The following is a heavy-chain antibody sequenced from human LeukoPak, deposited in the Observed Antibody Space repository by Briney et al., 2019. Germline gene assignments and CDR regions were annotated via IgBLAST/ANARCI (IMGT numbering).Heavy chain of an antibody. Sequence: SETLSLTCTVSGYSISTNNYWGWIRQPPGKGLEWIGSLYHSGSTYYNPSLKSRVTISVDTSKNQFSLRMNSLTAADTAVYYCARDSPSITMVRGHFDYWGQGTLVTVSS. CDR3: ARDSPSITMVRGHFDY. J-gene: IGHJ4*02. CDR1: GYSISTNNY. D-gene: IGHD3-10*01. CDR2: LYHSGST. V-gene: IGHV4-38-2*02.